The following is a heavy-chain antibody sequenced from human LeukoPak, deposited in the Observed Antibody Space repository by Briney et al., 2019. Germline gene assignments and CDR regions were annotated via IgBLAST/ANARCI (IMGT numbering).Heavy chain of an antibody. D-gene: IGHD1-1*01. J-gene: IGHJ6*03. Sequence: SVKLSCKASGGTFSSYAISWVRQAPGQGLEWMGGIIPIFGTANYAQKFQGRVTITTDESTSTAYMELSSLRSEDTAVYYCARGNWNDVGPYYYYMDVWGKGTTVTVSS. CDR1: GGTFSSYA. CDR3: ARGNWNDVGPYYYYMDV. V-gene: IGHV1-69*05. CDR2: IIPIFGTA.